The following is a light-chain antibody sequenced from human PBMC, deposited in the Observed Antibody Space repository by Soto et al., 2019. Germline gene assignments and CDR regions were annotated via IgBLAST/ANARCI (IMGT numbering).Light chain of an antibody. CDR3: SSWTSRTTQV. CDR1: SSDVGGYNF. J-gene: IGLJ3*02. V-gene: IGLV2-14*01. Sequence: QSALTQPASVSESPGQSITISCTGTSSDVGGYNFVSWYQQYPGKAPKLIIYEVDSRPSGVSNRFSGSKSGNTASLTISGLRAEDEADYYCSSWTSRTTQVLGGGTKLTVL. CDR2: EVD.